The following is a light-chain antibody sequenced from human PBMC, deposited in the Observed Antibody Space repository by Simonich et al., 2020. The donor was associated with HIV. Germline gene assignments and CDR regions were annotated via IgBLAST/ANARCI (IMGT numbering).Light chain of an antibody. J-gene: IGLJ3*02. Sequence: QSALTQPASVSGSPGQSITISCTGTSSDVGGYNYVSWYQQHPGKAPKLMIYDVSQRPSGVSNRLSGSKSGNTASRTISGLQAEDEADYYCSSYTSSSTWVFGGGTKLTVL. CDR2: DVS. CDR1: SSDVGGYNY. CDR3: SSYTSSSTWV. V-gene: IGLV2-14*01.